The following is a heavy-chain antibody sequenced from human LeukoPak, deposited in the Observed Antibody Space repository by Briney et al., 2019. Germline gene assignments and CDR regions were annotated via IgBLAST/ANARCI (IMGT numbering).Heavy chain of an antibody. J-gene: IGHJ4*02. CDR2: ISSRGGTI. D-gene: IGHD6-6*01. V-gene: IGHV3-48*03. CDR1: EVTFSTYE. Sequence: PGGYLRLSCAGTEVTFSTYEMNWVRQAPGKGLEWVSYISSRGGTIYYADSVKGRFTISRDNAKNSLYLQMNSLRAEDTAVYYCARESSSSEFDYWGQGTLVTVSS. CDR3: ARESSSSEFDY.